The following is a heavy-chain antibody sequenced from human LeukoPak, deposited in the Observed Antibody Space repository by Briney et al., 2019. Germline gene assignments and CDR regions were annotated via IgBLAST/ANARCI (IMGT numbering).Heavy chain of an antibody. V-gene: IGHV4-59*08. Sequence: PSETLSLTCTVSGGSISSYYWSWIRQPPGKGLEWIGYIYYSGSTNYNPSLKSRVTISVDTSKNQFSLKLSSVTAADTAVYYCARGHRIAARPKLSSPFDIWGQGTMVTVSS. CDR1: GGSISSYY. CDR3: ARGHRIAARPKLSSPFDI. J-gene: IGHJ3*02. D-gene: IGHD6-6*01. CDR2: IYYSGST.